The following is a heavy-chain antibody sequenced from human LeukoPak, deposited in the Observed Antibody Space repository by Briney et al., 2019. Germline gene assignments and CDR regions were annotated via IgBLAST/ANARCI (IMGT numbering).Heavy chain of an antibody. J-gene: IGHJ4*02. CDR3: AREHSGYSYFDY. CDR2: INPDGSST. V-gene: IGHV3-74*01. D-gene: IGHD3-22*01. Sequence: GGSLRLSCAASGVTFSSYWIHWVRQAPGKGLVWVSRINPDGSSTNYADSVKGRFTISRDNSKNTLYLQMNSLRAEDTAMYYCAREHSGYSYFDYWGQGTLVTVSS. CDR1: GVTFSSYW.